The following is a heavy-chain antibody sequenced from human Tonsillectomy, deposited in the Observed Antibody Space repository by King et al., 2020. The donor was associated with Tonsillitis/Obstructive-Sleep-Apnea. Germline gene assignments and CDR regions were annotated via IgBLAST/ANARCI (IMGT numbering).Heavy chain of an antibody. D-gene: IGHD4-11*01. Sequence: VQLVESGGGLVQPGGSLRLSCAASGFTFSSYAMSWVRQAPGKGLEWVSAISGSGGSTYYADSVKGRFTISRDNSKNTLYLQMNSLRAEDTAVYYCAKGASTVTTRTKYCYYYMDVWGKGTTVTVSS. CDR3: AKGASTVTTRTKYCYYYMDV. V-gene: IGHV3-23*04. J-gene: IGHJ6*03. CDR1: GFTFSSYA. CDR2: ISGSGGST.